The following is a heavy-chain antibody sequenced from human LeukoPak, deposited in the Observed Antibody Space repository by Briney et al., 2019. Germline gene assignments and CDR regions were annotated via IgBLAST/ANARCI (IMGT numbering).Heavy chain of an antibody. D-gene: IGHD3-3*01. V-gene: IGHV3-21*01. CDR3: ARGRVRRYDFWSAPTHFDY. J-gene: IGHJ4*02. Sequence: GGSLRLSCAASGFTFSSYSMNWVRQAPGKGLEWVSSISSSSSYIYYADSVKGRFTISRDNAKNSLYLQMNSLRAEDTAVYYCARGRVRRYDFWSAPTHFDYWGQGTLVTVSS. CDR1: GFTFSSYS. CDR2: ISSSSSYI.